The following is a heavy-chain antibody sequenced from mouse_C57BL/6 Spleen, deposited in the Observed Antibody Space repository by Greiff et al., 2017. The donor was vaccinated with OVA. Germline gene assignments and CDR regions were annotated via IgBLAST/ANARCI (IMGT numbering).Heavy chain of an antibody. Sequence: EVHLVESEGGLVQPGSSMKLSCTASGFTFSDYYMAWVRQVPEKGLEWVANINYDGSSTYYLDSLKSRFIISRDNAKNILYLQMSSLKSEDTATYYCARDRGYGNFFWYFDVWGTGTTVTVSS. CDR2: INYDGSST. CDR3: ARDRGYGNFFWYFDV. J-gene: IGHJ1*03. D-gene: IGHD2-1*01. CDR1: GFTFSDYY. V-gene: IGHV5-16*01.